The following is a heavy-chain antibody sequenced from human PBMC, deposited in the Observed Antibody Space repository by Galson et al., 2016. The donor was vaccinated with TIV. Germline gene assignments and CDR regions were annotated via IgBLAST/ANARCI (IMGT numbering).Heavy chain of an antibody. Sequence: SETLSLTCTVSGDSITSHYWSWIRQSAGKGLECLGYIYYTGKTYYNPSLKSRVSISVDTSKNQFSLNLRSVTAADTAVYYCARDRTGIRERNAFDIWGQGTMVTVS. CDR2: IYYTGKT. CDR1: GDSITSHY. J-gene: IGHJ3*02. D-gene: IGHD1-14*01. CDR3: ARDRTGIRERNAFDI. V-gene: IGHV4-59*11.